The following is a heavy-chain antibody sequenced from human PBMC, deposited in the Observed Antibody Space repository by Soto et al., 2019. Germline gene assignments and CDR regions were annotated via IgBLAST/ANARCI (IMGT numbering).Heavy chain of an antibody. CDR3: AREALLAAAGTGGGS. V-gene: IGHV1-24*01. CDR2: FDPEDGET. J-gene: IGHJ5*02. Sequence: ASVKVSCKVSGYTLTELSMHWVRQAPGKGLEWMGGFDPEDGETIYAQKFQGRVTITEDTSTDTAYMELSSLRSEDTAVYYCAREALLAAAGTGGGSWGQGTLVTVSS. D-gene: IGHD6-13*01. CDR1: GYTLTELS.